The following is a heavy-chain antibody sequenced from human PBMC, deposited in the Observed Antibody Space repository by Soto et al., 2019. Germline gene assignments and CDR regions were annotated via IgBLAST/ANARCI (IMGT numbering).Heavy chain of an antibody. CDR1: GFTFSSYA. V-gene: IGHV3-23*01. CDR2: ISGSGGST. Sequence: EVQLLESGGGLVQPGGSLRLSCAASGFTFSSYAMSWVRHAPGKGLEWVSGISGSGGSTYDADSVKGRFTISSDDSKNTLYLQMNSLRPEDTAVYYCARGFGGYDMWGQGTMVTVSS. D-gene: IGHD3-3*01. J-gene: IGHJ3*02. CDR3: ARGFGGYDM.